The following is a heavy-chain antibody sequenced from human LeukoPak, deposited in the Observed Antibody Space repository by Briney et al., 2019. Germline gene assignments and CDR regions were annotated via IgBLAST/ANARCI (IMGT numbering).Heavy chain of an antibody. D-gene: IGHD5/OR15-5a*01. CDR1: GFTVSSNY. V-gene: IGHV3-53*01. J-gene: IGHJ4*02. Sequence: GGSLRLSCAASGFTVSSNYMSWVRQAPGKGLEWVSVIYSGGSTYYADSVKGRFTISRDNAMNTLYLQMNSLRGEDTAVYYCVRGDLRLPRSTPDCWGQGTLVTVSS. CDR3: VRGDLRLPRSTPDC. CDR2: IYSGGST.